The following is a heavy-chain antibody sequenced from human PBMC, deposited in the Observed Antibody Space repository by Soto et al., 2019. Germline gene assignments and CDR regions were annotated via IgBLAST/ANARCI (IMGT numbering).Heavy chain of an antibody. V-gene: IGHV4-30-2*01. CDR2: IYHSGST. CDR1: GGSISSGGYS. D-gene: IGHD2-15*01. Sequence: SETLSLTCAVSGGSISSGGYSWSWIRQPPGKGLEWIGYIYHSGSTNYNPSLKSRVTISVDTSKNQFSLKLSSVTAADTAVYYCARAAPRYCSGGSCSSARDYWGQGPLVTVSS. CDR3: ARAAPRYCSGGSCSSARDY. J-gene: IGHJ4*02.